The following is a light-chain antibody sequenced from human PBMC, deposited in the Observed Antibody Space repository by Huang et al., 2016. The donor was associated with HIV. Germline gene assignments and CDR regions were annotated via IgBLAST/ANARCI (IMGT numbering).Light chain of an antibody. CDR3: QQRRDWPPYT. J-gene: IGKJ2*01. CDR1: QSVGTY. Sequence: EIVLTQSPATLSLSPGERATLSCRASQSVGTYLGWYQQKPGQAPRLHLSDVSNRAAGIPARFSGSGSGTDFTLTISSLEPEDFAVYYCQQRRDWPPYTFGQGTKLEIK. V-gene: IGKV3-11*01. CDR2: DVS.